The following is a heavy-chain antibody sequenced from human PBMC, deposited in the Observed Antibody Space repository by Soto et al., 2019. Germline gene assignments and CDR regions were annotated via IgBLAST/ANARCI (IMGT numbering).Heavy chain of an antibody. J-gene: IGHJ4*02. CDR2: ISGSGGST. V-gene: IGHV3-23*01. Sequence: GXSQRLSCAASGFTFRSYAMSWVRQAPGKGLEWVSAISGSGGSTYYADSVKGRFTISRDNSKNTLYLQMNSLRAEDTAVYYCAKGFPWVLVSGPLDYWGQGTLVTVSS. CDR3: AKGFPWVLVSGPLDY. CDR1: GFTFRSYA. D-gene: IGHD3-10*01.